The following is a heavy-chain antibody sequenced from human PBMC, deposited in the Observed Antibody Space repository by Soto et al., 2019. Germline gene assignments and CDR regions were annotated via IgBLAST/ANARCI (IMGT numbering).Heavy chain of an antibody. CDR1: GGSISSSSYY. J-gene: IGHJ6*02. V-gene: IGHV4-39*01. D-gene: IGHD4-17*01. CDR2: IYYSGST. Sequence: SETLSLTCTVSGGSISSSSYYWGWIRQPPGKGLEWIGSIYYSGSTYYNPSPKSRVTISVDTSKNQFSLKLSSVTAADTAVYYCARHATLAPMTTVTTGDYYYGMDVWGQGTTVTVSS. CDR3: ARHATLAPMTTVTTGDYYYGMDV.